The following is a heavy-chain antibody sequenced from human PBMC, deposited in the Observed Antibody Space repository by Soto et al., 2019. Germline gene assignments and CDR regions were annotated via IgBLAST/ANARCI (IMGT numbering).Heavy chain of an antibody. J-gene: IGHJ6*02. CDR3: ARDRGYCSRTSCYIEATRSMWSYNYGMDV. Sequence: SETLSLTCTVSGGSISSSFWSWIRQPAGKGLEWIGRFYSSGKTNYNPPLRSRVTMSVDTSKNQFSLKLGSVTAADTAVYYCARDRGYCSRTSCYIEATRSMWSYNYGMDVWGQRTTVTAS. V-gene: IGHV4-4*07. D-gene: IGHD2-2*02. CDR1: GGSISSSF. CDR2: FYSSGKT.